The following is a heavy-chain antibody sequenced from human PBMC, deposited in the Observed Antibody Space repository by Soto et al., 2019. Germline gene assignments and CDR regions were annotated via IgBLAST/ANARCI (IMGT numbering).Heavy chain of an antibody. CDR3: ATVTDFGSLDTPNPALEI. CDR2: INSAGSII. J-gene: IGHJ3*02. CDR1: GFTPSRLS. D-gene: IGHD3-9*01. Sequence: EVQLVQSGGALVQPGGSLRLSCAASGFTPSRLSMNWVRQAPGKGLEWISYINSAGSIIYYADSVKGRFTISRDNAKNSLYLQMNSLRAEDTAVYYCATVTDFGSLDTPNPALEIWGQGTMVTVSS. V-gene: IGHV3-48*01.